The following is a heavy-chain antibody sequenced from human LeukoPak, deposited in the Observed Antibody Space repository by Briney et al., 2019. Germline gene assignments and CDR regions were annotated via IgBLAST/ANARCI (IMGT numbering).Heavy chain of an antibody. V-gene: IGHV4-34*01. D-gene: IGHD6-19*01. J-gene: IGHJ6*02. CDR2: INHSGST. Sequence: SETLSLTCAVYGGSFSGYYWSWIRQPPVKGLEWIGEINHSGSTNYNPSLKSRVTISVDTSKNQFSLKLSSVTAADTAVYYCARALAVAGMGRYYYYGMDVWGQGTTVTVSS. CDR1: GGSFSGYY. CDR3: ARALAVAGMGRYYYYGMDV.